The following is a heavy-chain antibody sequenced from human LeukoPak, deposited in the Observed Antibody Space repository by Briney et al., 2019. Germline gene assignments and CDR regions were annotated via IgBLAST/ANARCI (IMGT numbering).Heavy chain of an antibody. CDR2: IRSRAYGATT. D-gene: IGHD3-10*01. J-gene: IGHJ6*03. CDR3: SRADYYGSGSPISLDV. V-gene: IGHV3-49*04. Sequence: GGSLRLSCAASGFTFSDYYMSWVRQAPGKGLEWGGFIRSRAYGATTEYAASVKGRFTISRDDSKSIAFLQMNSLKTEDTAVYYCSRADYYGSGSPISLDVWGKGSTVTVS. CDR1: GFTFSDYY.